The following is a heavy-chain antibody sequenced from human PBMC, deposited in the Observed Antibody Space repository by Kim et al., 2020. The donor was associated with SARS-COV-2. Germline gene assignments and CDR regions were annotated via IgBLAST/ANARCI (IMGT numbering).Heavy chain of an antibody. Sequence: GGSLRLSCAASGFTFSSYAMSWVRQAPGKGLEWVSAISGSGGSTYYADSVKGRFTISRDNSKNTLYLQMNSLRAEDTAVYYCAKERQKKLGYCSSTSCQYYYYYGMDVWGQGTTVTVSS. D-gene: IGHD2-2*01. CDR3: AKERQKKLGYCSSTSCQYYYYYGMDV. CDR2: ISGSGGST. J-gene: IGHJ6*02. CDR1: GFTFSSYA. V-gene: IGHV3-23*01.